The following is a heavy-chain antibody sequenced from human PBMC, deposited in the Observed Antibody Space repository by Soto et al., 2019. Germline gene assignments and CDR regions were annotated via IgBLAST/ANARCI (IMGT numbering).Heavy chain of an antibody. CDR3: AQTTGWTGLDY. V-gene: IGHV4-59*01. Sequence: QVQLQESGPGLVKPSETMSLTCSASGASISRFYWNWIRQPPGKGLEWIGHIYNGESTNCNPSLMTRVTISVATTKNQYSLKLTSVTAADTAVYYCAQTTGWTGLDYWSQGTLVTVSS. CDR1: GASISRFY. D-gene: IGHD6-19*01. CDR2: IYNGEST. J-gene: IGHJ4*02.